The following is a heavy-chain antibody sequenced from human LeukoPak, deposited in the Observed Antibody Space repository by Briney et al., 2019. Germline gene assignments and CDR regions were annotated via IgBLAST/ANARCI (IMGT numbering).Heavy chain of an antibody. CDR1: GLTVTSNY. Sequence: AGGSLRLSCAASGLTVTSNYMSWVRQAPGKGLEWVSVIYSGGSTYYADSVKGRLTISRDNSKNTLYLQMNNLRAEDTAVYYCARVAFRSSSYISGIDYWGQGTLVTVSS. J-gene: IGHJ4*02. V-gene: IGHV3-53*01. CDR2: IYSGGST. D-gene: IGHD1-20*01. CDR3: ARVAFRSSSYISGIDY.